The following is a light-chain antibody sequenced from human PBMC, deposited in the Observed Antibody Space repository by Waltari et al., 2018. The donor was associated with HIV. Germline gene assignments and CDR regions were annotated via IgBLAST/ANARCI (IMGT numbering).Light chain of an antibody. CDR1: ALPKQY. CDR2: KDA. J-gene: IGLJ1*01. Sequence: SYELTQPPSVSVSPGQTARITCSGDALPKQYVYWYQQKPGQAPVLVLYKDAARPSGIPERFSGSSSGTTVTLTISGVQAEDEADYYCHSSASSGTYVFGTGTKVSVL. V-gene: IGLV3-25*03. CDR3: HSSASSGTYV.